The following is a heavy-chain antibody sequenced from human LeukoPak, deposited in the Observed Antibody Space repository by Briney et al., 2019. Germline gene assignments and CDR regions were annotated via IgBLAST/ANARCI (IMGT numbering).Heavy chain of an antibody. V-gene: IGHV1-69*13. J-gene: IGHJ1*01. Sequence: GASVKVSCKASGGTFSSYAISWVRQAPGQGLEWMGGIIPIFGTANYAQKFQGRVTITADESTSTAYMELNSLSSEDTAVYYCARVPLDDASRHYYPHWGQGTLVTVSS. CDR2: IIPIFGTA. CDR1: GGTFSSYA. CDR3: ARVPLDDASRHYYPH. D-gene: IGHD3-10*01.